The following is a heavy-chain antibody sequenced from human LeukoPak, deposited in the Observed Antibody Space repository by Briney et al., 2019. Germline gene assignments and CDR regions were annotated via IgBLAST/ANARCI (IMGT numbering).Heavy chain of an antibody. Sequence: ASVKVSCKSSGYTFTGYYIHWLRQAPGQGLEWMGWINPDSGGTNCAQKFQGRITMTRDTSISTAYMDLSRLRSDDTALYYCASVLMVRGVFRWFDPWGQGTLVTVSS. CDR1: GYTFTGYY. V-gene: IGHV1-2*02. D-gene: IGHD3-10*01. CDR2: INPDSGGT. CDR3: ASVLMVRGVFRWFDP. J-gene: IGHJ5*02.